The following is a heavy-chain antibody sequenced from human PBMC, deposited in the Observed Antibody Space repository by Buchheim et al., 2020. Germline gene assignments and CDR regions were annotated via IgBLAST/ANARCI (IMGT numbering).Heavy chain of an antibody. J-gene: IGHJ6*02. CDR3: ARGALVSINYYYYGIDV. D-gene: IGHD4-23*01. Sequence: QVQLVQSGAEVKKPGASVKVSCKASGYTFTSYGISWVRQAPGQGLEWMGGIVPFSDPANYAETFKDRLTITADESKGTVYLELNSLRSEDTAVYFCARGALVSINYYYYGIDVWGQGT. CDR2: IVPFSDPA. V-gene: IGHV1-69*13. CDR1: GYTFTSYG.